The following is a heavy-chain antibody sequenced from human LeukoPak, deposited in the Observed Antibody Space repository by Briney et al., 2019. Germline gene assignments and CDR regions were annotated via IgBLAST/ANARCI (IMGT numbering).Heavy chain of an antibody. CDR3: ARGGRSSPPVDYGMDV. J-gene: IGHJ6*02. Sequence: PGRSLRLSCAASGFTFSSYAMHWVRQAPGKGLEWVAVISYDGSNKYYADSVKGRFTISRDNSKNTLYLQMNGLRAEDTAVYYCARGGRSSPPVDYGMDVWGQGTTVTVSS. CDR2: ISYDGSNK. D-gene: IGHD6-13*01. CDR1: GFTFSSYA. V-gene: IGHV3-30-3*01.